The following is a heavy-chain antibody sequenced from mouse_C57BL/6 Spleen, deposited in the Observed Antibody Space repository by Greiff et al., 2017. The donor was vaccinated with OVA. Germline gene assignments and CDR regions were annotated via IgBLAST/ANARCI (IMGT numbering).Heavy chain of an antibody. CDR2: INPNYGTT. D-gene: IGHD1-1*01. CDR1: GYSYTKTY. V-gene: IGHV1-39*01. CDR3: AVGAYYGSSGYYYALDY. Sequence: VQLKESGTELVKDGDSVKISCKASGYSYTKTYMNWVKQSNGKSLEWIGVINPNYGTTSYNQKFKGKATLTVDQSSSTAYVQLNSLTSEDSAVYYCAVGAYYGSSGYYYALDYWGQGTSVTVSS. J-gene: IGHJ4*01.